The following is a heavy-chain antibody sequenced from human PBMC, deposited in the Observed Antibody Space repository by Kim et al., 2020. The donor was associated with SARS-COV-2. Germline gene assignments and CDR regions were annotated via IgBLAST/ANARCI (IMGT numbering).Heavy chain of an antibody. J-gene: IGHJ4*02. CDR3: ARGGGSGWYPDYFDY. Sequence: SETLSLTCAVYGGSFSGYYWSWIRQPPGKGLEWIGEINHSGSTNYNPSLKSRVTISVDTSKNQFSLKLSSVTAADTAVYYCARGGGSGWYPDYFDYWGQGTLVTVSS. CDR1: GGSFSGYY. CDR2: INHSGST. V-gene: IGHV4-34*01. D-gene: IGHD6-19*01.